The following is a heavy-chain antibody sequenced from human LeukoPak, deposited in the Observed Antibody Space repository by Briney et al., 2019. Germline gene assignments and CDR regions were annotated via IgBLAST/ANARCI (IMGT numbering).Heavy chain of an antibody. CDR3: AISHMAAADY. Sequence: SETLSLTCTVSGGSISSSSYYWGWIRQPPGKGLEWIGSIYYSGSTYYNPSLKSRVTISVDTSKNQFSLKLSSVTAADTAVYYCAISHMAAADYWGQGTLVTVSS. V-gene: IGHV4-39*01. D-gene: IGHD6-13*01. J-gene: IGHJ4*02. CDR2: IYYSGST. CDR1: GGSISSSSYY.